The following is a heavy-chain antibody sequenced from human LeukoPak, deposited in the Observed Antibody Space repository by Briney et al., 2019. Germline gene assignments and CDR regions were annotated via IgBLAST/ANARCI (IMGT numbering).Heavy chain of an antibody. CDR3: ARESVSSAWFDP. Sequence: SETLSLTCAVYGGSFSGYYWSWIRQPPGKGLEWIGEINHSGSTNYNPSLKSRVTISVDTSKNQFSLKLSSVTAADTAVYYCARESVSSAWFDPWGQGTRVTVSS. CDR1: GGSFSGYY. V-gene: IGHV4-34*01. CDR2: INHSGST. J-gene: IGHJ5*02. D-gene: IGHD3-10*01.